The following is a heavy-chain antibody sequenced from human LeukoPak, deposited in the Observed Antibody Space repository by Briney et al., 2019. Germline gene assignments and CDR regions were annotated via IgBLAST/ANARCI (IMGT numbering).Heavy chain of an antibody. Sequence: SETLSLTCVVSGYSISSGDYWGWIRQPPGKGLEWIGNIYHSGSTFYNPSLKSRVTISVDTSKNQFSLKLSSVTAADTAVYFCARVGNNVYDYWGQGTLVTVSS. CDR2: IYHSGST. J-gene: IGHJ4*02. CDR3: ARVGNNVYDY. CDR1: GYSISSGDY. V-gene: IGHV4-38-2*01. D-gene: IGHD1-14*01.